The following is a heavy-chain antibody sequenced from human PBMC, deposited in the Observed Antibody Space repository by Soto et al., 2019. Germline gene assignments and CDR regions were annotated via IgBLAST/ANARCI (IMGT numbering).Heavy chain of an antibody. J-gene: IGHJ3*02. D-gene: IGHD3-3*02. CDR1: GFTFSNYA. CDR2: LTGSGVTT. Sequence: EVQLLEYGGGLVQPGGSLILSCAASGFTFSNYAMGWVRQAPEKGLEWVSSLTGSGVTTYYADSVKGRFTISRDNSQDTLFLQMNSLRAEDTAIYYCARVIFGVVNEALDNWGKGTMVTVSS. V-gene: IGHV3-23*01. CDR3: ARVIFGVVNEALDN.